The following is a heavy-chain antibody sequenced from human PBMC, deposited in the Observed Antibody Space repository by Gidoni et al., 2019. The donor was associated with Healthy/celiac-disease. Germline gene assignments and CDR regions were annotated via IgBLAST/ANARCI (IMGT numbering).Heavy chain of an antibody. J-gene: IGHJ4*02. D-gene: IGHD6-6*01. V-gene: IGHV4-31*03. CDR1: GGSISSGGYY. Sequence: QVQLQESGPGLVKPSQTLSLPCTVSGGSISSGGYYWSWIRQHPGKGLEWIGYIYYSGSTYYNPSLKSRVTISVDTSKNQFSLKLSSVTAADTAVYYCARIPLDSSSSHHFDYWGQGTLVTVSS. CDR3: ARIPLDSSSSHHFDY. CDR2: IYYSGST.